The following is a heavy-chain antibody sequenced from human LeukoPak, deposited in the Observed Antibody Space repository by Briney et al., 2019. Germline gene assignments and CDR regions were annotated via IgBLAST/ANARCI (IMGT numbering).Heavy chain of an antibody. V-gene: IGHV3-21*01. J-gene: IGHJ4*02. CDR1: GFIFSSYN. CDR3: ATYSGTYRDY. D-gene: IGHD1-26*01. CDR2: ITGSSRNI. Sequence: PGGSLRLSCAASGFIFSSYNMNWVRQAPGKGLEWVSSITGSSRNIFYADSVKGRFTISRDDARNSLYLQMNSLRAEDTAVYYCATYSGTYRDYWGQGTLVTVSS.